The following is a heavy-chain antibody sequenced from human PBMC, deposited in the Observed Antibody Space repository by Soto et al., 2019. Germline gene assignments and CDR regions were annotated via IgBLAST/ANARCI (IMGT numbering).Heavy chain of an antibody. CDR1: GFTFSTYS. CDR3: TRVSPAGAGTGHLDY. CDR2: ISSSTRTI. D-gene: IGHD6-19*01. J-gene: IGHJ4*02. V-gene: IGHV3-48*02. Sequence: EVQLVESGGGLVQPGGSLRLSCAASGFTFSTYSMNWVRQAPGKGLEWVSYISSSTRTIHYAESVKGRFTISRDSAKNSLFLQMNSLRDEDTAVYYCTRVSPAGAGTGHLDYWGQGTLVTVSS.